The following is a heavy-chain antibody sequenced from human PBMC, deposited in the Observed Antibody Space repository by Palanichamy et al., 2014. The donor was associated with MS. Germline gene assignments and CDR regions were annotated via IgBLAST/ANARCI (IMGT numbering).Heavy chain of an antibody. Sequence: QVQLQESGPGLVKPSETLSLTCVVSGFSISSGDFWDWIRQPPGKGLEWIGSISHSLNLYYNPSLRGRVSISMDASQNHFFLNLMSATAADTAIYYCARRPSSWFDPWGQGILVTVSS. CDR3: ARRPSSWFDP. V-gene: IGHV4-38-2*01. CDR1: GFSISSGDF. CDR2: ISHSLNL. J-gene: IGHJ5*02.